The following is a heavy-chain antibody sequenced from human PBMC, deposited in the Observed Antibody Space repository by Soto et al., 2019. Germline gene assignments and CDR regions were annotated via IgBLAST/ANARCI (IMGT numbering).Heavy chain of an antibody. D-gene: IGHD3-10*01. CDR1: DGSISSYY. J-gene: IGHJ6*03. Sequence: PSETLSLTCTVSDGSISSYYWSWIRQPPGKGLEWIGYIYYSGSTNYNPSLKSRVTISVDTSKNQFSLKLSSVTAADTAVYYCARRRGVPPYMDVWGKGTTVTVSS. V-gene: IGHV4-59*08. CDR2: IYYSGST. CDR3: ARRRGVPPYMDV.